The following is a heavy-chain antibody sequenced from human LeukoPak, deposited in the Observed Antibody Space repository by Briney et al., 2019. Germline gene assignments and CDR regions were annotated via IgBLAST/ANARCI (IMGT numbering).Heavy chain of an antibody. Sequence: SETLSLTCAVSGASISSNYWWTWVRQPPGKGLEWIGEIHHRGSTNYNPSLKSRVTISVDTSKNQFSLKLSSVTAADTAVYYCASSRFGEWGQGTLVTVSS. D-gene: IGHD3-10*01. CDR2: IHHRGST. V-gene: IGHV4-4*02. CDR3: ASSRFGE. J-gene: IGHJ4*02. CDR1: GASISSNYW.